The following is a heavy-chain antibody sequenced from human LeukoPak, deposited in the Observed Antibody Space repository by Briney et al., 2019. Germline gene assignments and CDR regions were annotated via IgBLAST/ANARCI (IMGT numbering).Heavy chain of an antibody. CDR2: IYHSGST. V-gene: IGHV4-38-2*02. D-gene: IGHD3-10*01. J-gene: IGHJ6*03. CDR3: ARDGITMVRGVISYYYYMDV. CDR1: GYSISSGYY. Sequence: SETLSLTCTVSGYSISSGYYWGWIRQPPGKGLEWIGSIYHSGSTYYNPSLRSRVTISVDTSKNQFSLKLSSVTAADTAVYYCARDGITMVRGVISYYYYMDVWGKGTTVTVSS.